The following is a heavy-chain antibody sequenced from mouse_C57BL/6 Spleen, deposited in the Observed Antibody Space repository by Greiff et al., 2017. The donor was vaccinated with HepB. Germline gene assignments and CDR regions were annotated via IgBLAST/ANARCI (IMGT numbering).Heavy chain of an antibody. CDR3: AGSESPDYDVGVYYYAMDY. J-gene: IGHJ4*01. CDR2: INPSNGGT. D-gene: IGHD1-1*01. Sequence: VQLQQPGTELVKPGASVKLSCKASGYTFTSYWMHWVKQRPGQGLEWIGNINPSNGGTNYNEKFKSKATLTVDNSSSTAYMHLSSLTSEDSAVYYCAGSESPDYDVGVYYYAMDYWGQGTSVTVSS. V-gene: IGHV1-53*01. CDR1: GYTFTSYW.